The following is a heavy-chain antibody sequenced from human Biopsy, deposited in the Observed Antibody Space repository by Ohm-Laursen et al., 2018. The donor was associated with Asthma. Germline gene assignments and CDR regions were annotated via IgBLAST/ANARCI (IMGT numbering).Heavy chain of an antibody. CDR3: ARAIRLEDFLTGSFTSYFDN. Sequence: TQTLTLTCTFSGLSLKIVAVGVGWIRQPPGNAPECLAVIYWTDDKYYSPSLRNRLTVTKDTSRTRVVLVMTNMEPRDTATYFCARAIRLEDFLTGSFTSYFDNGDRGPLVSVS. V-gene: IGHV2-5*01. CDR1: GLSLKIVAVG. CDR2: IYWTDDK. J-gene: IGHJ4*01. D-gene: IGHD3/OR15-3a*01.